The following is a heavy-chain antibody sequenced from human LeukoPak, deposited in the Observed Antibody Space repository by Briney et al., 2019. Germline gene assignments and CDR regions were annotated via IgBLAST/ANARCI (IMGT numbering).Heavy chain of an antibody. D-gene: IGHD3-16*02. CDR2: INHSGST. CDR1: GGSISSSSYY. CDR3: ARVFFKYDYVWGSYRPDYFDY. Sequence: SETLSLTCTVSGGSISSSSYYWGWIRQPPGKGLEWIGEINHSGSTNYNPSLKSRVTISVDTSKNQFSLKLSSVTAADTAVYYCARVFFKYDYVWGSYRPDYFDYWGQGTLVTVSS. V-gene: IGHV4-39*07. J-gene: IGHJ4*02.